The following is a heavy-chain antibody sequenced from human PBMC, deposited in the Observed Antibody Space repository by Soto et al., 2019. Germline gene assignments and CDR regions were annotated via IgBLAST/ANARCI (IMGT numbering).Heavy chain of an antibody. CDR2: IIPIFGTA. J-gene: IGHJ6*02. D-gene: IGHD2-2*02. V-gene: IGHV1-69*01. CDR1: GGTFSSYA. CDR3: ARWGGYCSSTSCYTGDYYYYGMDV. Sequence: QVQLVQSGAEVKKPGSSVKVSCKASGGTFSSYAISWVRQAPGQGLEWMGGIIPIFGTANYAQKFQGRVTIPADESTSTAYMELSSLRSEDTAVYYCARWGGYCSSTSCYTGDYYYYGMDVWGQGTTVTVSS.